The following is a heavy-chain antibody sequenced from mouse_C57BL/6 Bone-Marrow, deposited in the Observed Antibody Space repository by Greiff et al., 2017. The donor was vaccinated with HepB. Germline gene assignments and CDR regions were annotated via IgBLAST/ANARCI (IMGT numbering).Heavy chain of an antibody. D-gene: IGHD1-2*01. J-gene: IGHJ1*03. CDR2: IYPGDGDT. Sequence: VQLQQSGPELVKPGASVKISCKASGYAFSSSWMNWVKQRPGKGLEWIGRIYPGDGDTNYNGKFKGKATLTADKSSSTAYMQLSSLTSEDSAVYFCARWRLRRGYFDVWGTGTTVTVSS. V-gene: IGHV1-82*01. CDR1: GYAFSSSW. CDR3: ARWRLRRGYFDV.